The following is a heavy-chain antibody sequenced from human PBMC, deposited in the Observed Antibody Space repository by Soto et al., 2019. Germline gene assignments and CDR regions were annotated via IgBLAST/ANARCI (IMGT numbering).Heavy chain of an antibody. CDR1: GFTFSSYA. J-gene: IGHJ3*02. D-gene: IGHD3-22*01. Sequence: GSLRLSCAASGFTFSSYAMSWVRQAPGKGLEWVSAISGSGGSTYYADSVKGRFTISRDNSKNTLYLQMNSLRAEDTAVYYCAKDQWDYYDSSAPGAFDIWGQGTMVTVSS. CDR2: ISGSGGST. V-gene: IGHV3-23*01. CDR3: AKDQWDYYDSSAPGAFDI.